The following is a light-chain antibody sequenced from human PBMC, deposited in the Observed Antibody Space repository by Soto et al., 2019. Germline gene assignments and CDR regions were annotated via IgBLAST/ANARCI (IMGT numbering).Light chain of an antibody. J-gene: IGKJ2*01. CDR1: QTISSW. CDR3: QQYNSNPYT. CDR2: KAS. V-gene: IGKV1-5*03. Sequence: DIQMTQSPSTLSASVGDRVTITCRASQTISSWLAWYQQKPGKAPNLLIYKASSLESGAPSRFSGSGSGTEFTLTISSLHPDDFATYYCQQYNSNPYTFGQGTKVEIK.